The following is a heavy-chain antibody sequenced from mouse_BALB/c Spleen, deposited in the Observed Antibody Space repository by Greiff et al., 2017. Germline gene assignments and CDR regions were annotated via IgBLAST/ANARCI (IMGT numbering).Heavy chain of an antibody. CDR3: ARVPLYYAMDY. J-gene: IGHJ4*01. V-gene: IGHV5-6-3*01. Sequence: EVKLVESGGGLVQPGGSLKLSCAASGFTFSSYGMSWVRQTPDKRLELVATINSNGGSTYYPDSVKGRLTISRDNAKNTLYLQMSSLKSEDTAMYYCARVPLYYAMDYWGQGTSVTGSS. CDR1: GFTFSSYG. CDR2: INSNGGST.